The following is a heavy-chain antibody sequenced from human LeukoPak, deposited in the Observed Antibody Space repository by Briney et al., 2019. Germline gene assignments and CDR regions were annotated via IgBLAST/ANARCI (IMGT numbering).Heavy chain of an antibody. Sequence: GGSLRLSCAASGFTFSSFAMSWVRQAPGKGLEWVSGISGGGGYTNYADSVKGRFTISRDISKNMLYLQMNSLRSEDTAVYYCAKDSYRGPRVSFDYWGQGTVITVSS. V-gene: IGHV3-23*01. CDR1: GFTFSSFA. J-gene: IGHJ4*02. CDR3: AKDSYRGPRVSFDY. D-gene: IGHD1-26*01. CDR2: ISGGGGYT.